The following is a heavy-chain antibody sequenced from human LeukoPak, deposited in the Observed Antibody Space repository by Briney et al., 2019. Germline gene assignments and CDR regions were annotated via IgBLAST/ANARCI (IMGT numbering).Heavy chain of an antibody. J-gene: IGHJ5*02. V-gene: IGHV3-23*01. CDR1: GFSFCNSA. D-gene: IGHD6-19*01. CDR2: VSGSGDST. Sequence: GGSLRFSGAASGFSFCNSAMIWLRQAPGKGLEWVSGVSGSGDSTYYADSVKGRFTISRDNSNNTLFLLMNSLRAEDTAVYYCAKYMSSGSWGQGTLVTVSS. CDR3: AKYMSSGS.